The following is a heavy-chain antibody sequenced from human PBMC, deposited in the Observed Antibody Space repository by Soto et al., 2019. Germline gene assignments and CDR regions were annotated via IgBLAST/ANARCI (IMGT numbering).Heavy chain of an antibody. CDR1: GGSISSSSYY. CDR3: ARHPYAYRFCSDGTCHYFDY. CDR2: IYYNGAT. J-gene: IGHJ4*02. D-gene: IGHD2-15*01. V-gene: IGHV4-39*01. Sequence: SETLSLTCTVSGGSISSSSYYWAWIRQPPGKGLEWIGTIYYNGATYYNPSLQSRVTMSGDTSKNQFSLKLSSVTAADTAVYYCARHPYAYRFCSDGTCHYFDYWGQGTLVTVSS.